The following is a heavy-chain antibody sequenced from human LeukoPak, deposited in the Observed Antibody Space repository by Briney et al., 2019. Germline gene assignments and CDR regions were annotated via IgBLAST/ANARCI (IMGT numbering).Heavy chain of an antibody. J-gene: IGHJ6*03. Sequence: GASVKVSCKTSKNMFTGYFMHWVRQAPGQGLEWIGWINPNSGGTLFARRFQGRVTMTRDTSIGATYMELSRLTSDDTALYYCAAQCNDDFCYKRDYMDVWGKGIMVIVSS. V-gene: IGHV1-2*02. CDR2: INPNSGGT. D-gene: IGHD2-2*02. CDR1: KNMFTGYF. CDR3: AAQCNDDFCYKRDYMDV.